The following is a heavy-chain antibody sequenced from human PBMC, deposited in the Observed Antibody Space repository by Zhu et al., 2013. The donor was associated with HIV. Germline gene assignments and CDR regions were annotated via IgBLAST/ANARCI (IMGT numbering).Heavy chain of an antibody. CDR2: INPSGGST. J-gene: IGHJ6*02. D-gene: IGHD5-18*01. V-gene: IGHV1-46*03. CDR3: ARGGYSYGYGGGYYYGMDV. Sequence: QVQLVQSGAEVKKPGASVKVSCKASGYSFTSYYMHWVRQAPGQGLEWMGIINPSGGSTSYAQKFQGRVTMTRDTSTSTVYMELSSLRSEDTAVYYCARGGYSYGYGGGYYYGMDVWGQGTTVTVSS. CDR1: GYSFTSYY.